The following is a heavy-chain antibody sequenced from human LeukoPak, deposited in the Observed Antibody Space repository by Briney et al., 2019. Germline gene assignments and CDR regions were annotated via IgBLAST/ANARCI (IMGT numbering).Heavy chain of an antibody. CDR3: ARGLSGHSIFGSGLSDY. D-gene: IGHD3-22*01. V-gene: IGHV3-53*05. Sequence: GGSLRLSCVASGFSVSTNYMNWVRQAPGKGPEWVSVLYDSNENFYLAAVEGRFFISRDSPTNTLYLQMNSLRPEDTAVYYCARGLSGHSIFGSGLSDYWGRGTLVAVSS. CDR1: GFSVSTNY. CDR2: LYDSNEN. J-gene: IGHJ4*02.